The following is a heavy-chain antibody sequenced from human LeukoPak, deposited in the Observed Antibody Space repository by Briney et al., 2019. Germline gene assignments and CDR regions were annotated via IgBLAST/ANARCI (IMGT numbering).Heavy chain of an antibody. CDR1: GGSISSYY. CDR3: ALADYYDSSGSPFDY. Sequence: PSETLSLTCTVSGGSISSYYWSWIRQPAGKGLDWIGRIYTSGSTNYNPSLKSRVTMSVDTSKNQFSLKLSSVTAADTAVHYCALADYYDSSGSPFDYWGQGTLVTVSS. CDR2: IYTSGST. V-gene: IGHV4-4*07. J-gene: IGHJ4*02. D-gene: IGHD3-22*01.